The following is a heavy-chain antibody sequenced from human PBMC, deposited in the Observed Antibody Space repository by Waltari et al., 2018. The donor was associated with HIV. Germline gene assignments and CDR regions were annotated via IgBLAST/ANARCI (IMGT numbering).Heavy chain of an antibody. CDR1: GFTFSSYD. CDR2: IGTAGDT. V-gene: IGHV3-13*01. J-gene: IGHJ4*02. Sequence: EVQLVESGGGLVQPGGSLRLSCAASGFTFSSYDMPLVRQATGKGLEWVSAIGTAGDTYYPGSVKGRFTISRENAKNSLYLQMNSLRAEDTAVYYCARAGRGYCSGGSCYVDYWGQGTLVTVSS. D-gene: IGHD2-15*01. CDR3: ARAGRGYCSGGSCYVDY.